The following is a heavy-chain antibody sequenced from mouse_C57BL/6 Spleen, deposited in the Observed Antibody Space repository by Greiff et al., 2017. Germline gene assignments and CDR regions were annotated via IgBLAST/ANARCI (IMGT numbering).Heavy chain of an antibody. CDR1: GYTFTDYY. D-gene: IGHD1-1*01. CDR2: INPNNGGT. Sequence: VQLQQSGPELVKPGASVKISCKASGYTFTDYYMNWVKPSHGKSLEWIGDINPNNGGTSYNQKFKGKATLTVDKSYSTAYMERRSLTSEDSAVYYCALYYYGSSYDYWGQGTTLTVSS. V-gene: IGHV1-26*01. CDR3: ALYYYGSSYDY. J-gene: IGHJ2*01.